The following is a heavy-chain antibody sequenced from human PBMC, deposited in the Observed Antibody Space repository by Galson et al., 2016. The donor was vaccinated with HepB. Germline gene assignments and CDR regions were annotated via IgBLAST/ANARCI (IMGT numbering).Heavy chain of an antibody. J-gene: IGHJ4*02. D-gene: IGHD1-26*01. Sequence: SLRLSCAASGFTFNNFWMTWIRQAPGKGLEWVANIKQDGSEKYDVDSVKGRFFISRDNAKNSLYLQMNSLRAEDTALYYCVGEEDSGSYTGARDYWGQGTLVTVSS. CDR3: VGEEDSGSYTGARDY. CDR1: GFTFNNFW. CDR2: IKQDGSEK. V-gene: IGHV3-7*01.